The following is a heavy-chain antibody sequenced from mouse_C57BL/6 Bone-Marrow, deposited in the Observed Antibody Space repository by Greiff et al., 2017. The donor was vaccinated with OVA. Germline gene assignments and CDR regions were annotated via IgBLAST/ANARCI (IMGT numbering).Heavy chain of an antibody. CDR1: GFNIKNTY. V-gene: IGHV14-3*01. J-gene: IGHJ2*01. CDR2: IDPANGNT. D-gene: IGHD1-1*01. Sequence: VQLKESVAELVRPGASVKLSCTASGFNIKNTYMHWVKQRPEQGLEWIGRIDPANGNTKYAPKFQGKATITADTSSNTAYLQLSSLTSEDTAIYYCARDYYGSSPLFDYWGQGTTLTVSS. CDR3: ARDYYGSSPLFDY.